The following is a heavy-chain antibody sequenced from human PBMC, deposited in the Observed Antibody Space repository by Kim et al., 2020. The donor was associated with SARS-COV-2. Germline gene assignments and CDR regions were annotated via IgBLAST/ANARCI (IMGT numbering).Heavy chain of an antibody. CDR1: GGTFSSYA. J-gene: IGHJ2*01. V-gene: IGHV1-69*13. CDR3: ARDGVTGGSWGENYWYFDL. D-gene: IGHD6-13*01. CDR2: IIPIFGTA. Sequence: SVKVSCKASGGTFSSYAISWVRQAPGQGLEWMGGIIPIFGTANYAQKFQGRVTITADESTSTAYMELSSLRSEDTAVYYCARDGVTGGSWGENYWYFDLWGRGTLVTVSS.